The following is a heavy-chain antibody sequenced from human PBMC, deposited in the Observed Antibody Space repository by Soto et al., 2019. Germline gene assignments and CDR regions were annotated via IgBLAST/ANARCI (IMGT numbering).Heavy chain of an antibody. CDR3: AKATLQQLDLLDY. CDR1: GFTFSSYA. V-gene: IGHV3-23*01. D-gene: IGHD6-13*01. J-gene: IGHJ4*02. CDR2: ISGSGGST. Sequence: PGGSLRLSCAASGFTFSSYAMSWVRQAPGKGLEWVSAISGSGGSTYYADSVKGRFTISRGNSKNTLYLQMNSLRAEDTAVYYCAKATLQQLDLLDYWGQGTLVTVSS.